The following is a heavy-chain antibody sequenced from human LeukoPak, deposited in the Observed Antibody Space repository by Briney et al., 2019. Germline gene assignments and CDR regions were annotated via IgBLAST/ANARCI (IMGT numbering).Heavy chain of an antibody. CDR2: IYYSGST. J-gene: IGHJ5*02. CDR1: GGSISSHY. Sequence: SETLSLTCTVSGGSISSHYWSWLRQPPGKGLEWIGYIYYSGSTNYNPSLKSRVTISVDTSKNQFSLKLSSVTAADTAVYYCAREVLGSDIVVVPAAITYNWFDPWGQGTLVTVSS. D-gene: IGHD2-2*01. CDR3: AREVLGSDIVVVPAAITYNWFDP. V-gene: IGHV4-59*11.